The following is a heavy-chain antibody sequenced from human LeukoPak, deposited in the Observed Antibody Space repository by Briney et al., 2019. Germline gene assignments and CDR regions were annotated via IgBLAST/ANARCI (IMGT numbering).Heavy chain of an antibody. Sequence: SETLSLTCAVYGGSFSGYYWSWIRQPPGKGLEWIGEINHSGSTNYSPSLGSRVTISLDTSKKQFSLRLKSVTAADTAVYYCARGITSYYDSSGFWGQGTLVTVSS. V-gene: IGHV4-34*01. CDR3: ARGITSYYDSSGF. CDR1: GGSFSGYY. J-gene: IGHJ4*02. D-gene: IGHD3-22*01. CDR2: INHSGST.